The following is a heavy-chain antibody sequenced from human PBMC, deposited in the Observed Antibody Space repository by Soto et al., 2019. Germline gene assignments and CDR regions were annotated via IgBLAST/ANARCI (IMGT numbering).Heavy chain of an antibody. CDR3: ATGYDSSGYGLRVDAFDI. D-gene: IGHD3-22*01. Sequence: ASVKVSCKASGDTLTELSMDWVRQAPGKGLEWMGGFDPEDGETIYAQKFQGRVTMTEDTSTDTAYMELSSLRSEDTAVYYCATGYDSSGYGLRVDAFDIWGQGTMVTVSS. V-gene: IGHV1-24*01. CDR1: GDTLTELS. J-gene: IGHJ3*02. CDR2: FDPEDGET.